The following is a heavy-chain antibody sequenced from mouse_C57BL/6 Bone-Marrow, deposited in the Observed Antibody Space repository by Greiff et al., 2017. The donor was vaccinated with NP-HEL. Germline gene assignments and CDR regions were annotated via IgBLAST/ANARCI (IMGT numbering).Heavy chain of an antibody. CDR2: IYPGDGDT. CDR1: GYAFSSYW. CDR3: ARPHYGSSYDWYFDV. J-gene: IGHJ1*03. V-gene: IGHV1-80*01. Sequence: VQLQQSGAELVKPGASVKISCKASGYAFSSYWMNWVKQRPGKGLEWIGQIYPGDGDTNYNGKFKGKATLTADKSSSTAYMQLSSLTSEDSAVYFCARPHYGSSYDWYFDVWGTGTTVTVSS. D-gene: IGHD1-1*01.